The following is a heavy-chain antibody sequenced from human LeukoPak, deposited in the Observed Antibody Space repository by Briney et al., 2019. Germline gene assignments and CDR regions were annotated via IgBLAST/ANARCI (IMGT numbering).Heavy chain of an antibody. CDR2: IYYSGST. CDR3: ARDYSGFKN. D-gene: IGHD6-19*01. V-gene: IGHV4-59*01. J-gene: IGHJ4*02. CDR1: GGSISSYY. Sequence: SETLSLTCTVSGGSISSYYWSWIRQPPGKGLEWIGYIYYSGSTNYNPSLKSRVTISVDTSKNQFSLKLSSVTAADTAVYYCARDYSGFKNWGQGTLVTVSS.